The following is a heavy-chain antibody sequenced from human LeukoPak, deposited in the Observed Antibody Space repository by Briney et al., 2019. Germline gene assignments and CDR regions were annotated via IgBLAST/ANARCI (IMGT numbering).Heavy chain of an antibody. D-gene: IGHD3-10*01. CDR2: ISAYNGNT. J-gene: IGHJ4*02. CDR1: GYTFTDYG. V-gene: IGHV1-18*01. Sequence: ASVKVSCKASGYTFTDYGFSWVRQAPGQGLEWMGWISAYNGNTNYAQRLQGRVTMTTDTSTSTAYMELRSLRSDDTAVYYCARDLLWFGELKGHFDYWGRGTLVTVSS. CDR3: ARDLLWFGELKGHFDY.